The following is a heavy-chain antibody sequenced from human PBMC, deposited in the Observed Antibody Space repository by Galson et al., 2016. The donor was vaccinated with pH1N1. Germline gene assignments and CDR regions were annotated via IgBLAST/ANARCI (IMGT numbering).Heavy chain of an antibody. CDR3: ATGPSPDY. CDR1: GGSISSSSYY. CDR2: IFYNGNT. J-gene: IGHJ4*02. Sequence: SETLSLTCSVSGGSISSSSYYWGWIRQPPGKGLEWIGSIFYNGNTHYNASLQSRVTISADTSHNQLSLKMNSVTAADTAIYYCATGPSPDYWGQGTLVIVSS. V-gene: IGHV4-39*07.